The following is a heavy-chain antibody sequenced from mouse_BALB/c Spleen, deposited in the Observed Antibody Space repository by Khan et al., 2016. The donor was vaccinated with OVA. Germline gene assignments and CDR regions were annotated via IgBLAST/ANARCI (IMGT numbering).Heavy chain of an antibody. D-gene: IGHD2-10*01. J-gene: IGHJ4*01. CDR1: GFSLTNYG. CDR3: AGQPYYHYNIMDY. Sequence: QVQLKESGPGLVAPSQSLSITCTISGFSLTNYGIHWVRQPPGKGLEWLVMIWSDGSTTYNSALKSRLSISTDNSKSHVFLILNSLQTDDTAMYYCAGQPYYHYNIMDYWGQGTSVTVSA. V-gene: IGHV2-6-1*01. CDR2: IWSDGST.